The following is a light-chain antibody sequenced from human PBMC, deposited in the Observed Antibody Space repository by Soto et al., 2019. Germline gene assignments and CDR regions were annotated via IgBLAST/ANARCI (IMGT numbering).Light chain of an antibody. J-gene: IGLJ2*01. CDR2: DVS. Sequence: QSALTQPASVSGSTGQSITISCTGTSSDVGSYNYVSWYQQHPGKAPKLMIYDVSNRPSGVSNRFSGSKSGNTASLTISGLQAEDEADYYCSSYTSSSTLVFGGGTKVTVL. CDR1: SSDVGSYNY. CDR3: SSYTSSSTLV. V-gene: IGLV2-14*01.